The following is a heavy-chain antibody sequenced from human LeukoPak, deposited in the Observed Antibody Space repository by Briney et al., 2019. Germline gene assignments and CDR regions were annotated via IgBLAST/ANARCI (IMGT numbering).Heavy chain of an antibody. CDR2: INPNNGAT. D-gene: IGHD1-26*01. CDR1: GYTFTGYY. V-gene: IGHV1-2*06. Sequence: ASVTVSCKASGYTFTGYYMHWVRQAPGQGLEWMGRINPNNGATNYAQKLQGRVTITGDTSISTAYMELSSLRSDDTAVYYCTRESGSYHGNDYWGQGTLVTVSS. J-gene: IGHJ4*02. CDR3: TRESGSYHGNDY.